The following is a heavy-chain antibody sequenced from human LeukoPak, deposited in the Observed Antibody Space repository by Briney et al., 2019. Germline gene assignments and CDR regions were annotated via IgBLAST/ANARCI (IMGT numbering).Heavy chain of an antibody. Sequence: GASVKVSCKVSVYTLTELSMHWVRQAPGKGLEWMGGFDPEDGETIYAQKFQGRVTMTEDTSTDTAYMELSSLRSEDTAVYYCATSYWMGFGAFDIWGQGTMVTVSS. CDR1: VYTLTELS. V-gene: IGHV1-24*01. J-gene: IGHJ3*02. CDR3: ATSYWMGFGAFDI. D-gene: IGHD2-8*02. CDR2: FDPEDGET.